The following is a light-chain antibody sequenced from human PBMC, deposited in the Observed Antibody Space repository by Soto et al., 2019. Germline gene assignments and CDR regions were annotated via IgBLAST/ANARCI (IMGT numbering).Light chain of an antibody. CDR2: GAS. CDR3: QQYNNWPPLT. Sequence: EIVMTQSPATLSVSPGERATLSCRASQSVSSNLAWYQQKPGQAPRLLIYGASTSATGIPARFSGSGSGTEVTLTISSLQSADFAVYYCQQYNNWPPLTFGGGTKVEIK. CDR1: QSVSSN. J-gene: IGKJ4*01. V-gene: IGKV3-15*01.